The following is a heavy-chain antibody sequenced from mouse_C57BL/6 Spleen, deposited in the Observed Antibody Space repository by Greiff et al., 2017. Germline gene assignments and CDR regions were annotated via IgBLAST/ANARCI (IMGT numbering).Heavy chain of an antibody. CDR1: GYTFTSYW. Sequence: QVQLQQPGPELVKPGASVKVSCKASGYTFTSYWMHWVKQRPGQGLEWIGRIHPSDSDTNYNQKFKGKTTLTVDKSSSTAYMQLSSLTSEDSAVYYCAIPSYYYGSSYSFDDWGQGTTLTVSS. D-gene: IGHD1-1*01. CDR3: AIPSYYYGSSYSFDD. CDR2: IHPSDSDT. J-gene: IGHJ2*01. V-gene: IGHV1-74*01.